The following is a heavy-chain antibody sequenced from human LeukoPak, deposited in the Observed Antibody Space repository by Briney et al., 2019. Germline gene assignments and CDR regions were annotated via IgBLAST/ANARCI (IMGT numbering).Heavy chain of an antibody. D-gene: IGHD3-10*01. J-gene: IGHJ4*02. CDR2: IYYSGST. CDR3: ARVVWFGELFLIDY. Sequence: PSQTLSLTCTVSGGSISSGDYYWSWIRQPPGKGLEWIGYIYYSGSTYYNPSLKSRVTISVDTSKNQFSLKLSSVTAADMAVYYCARVVWFGELFLIDYWGQGTLVTVSS. V-gene: IGHV4-30-4*01. CDR1: GGSISSGDYY.